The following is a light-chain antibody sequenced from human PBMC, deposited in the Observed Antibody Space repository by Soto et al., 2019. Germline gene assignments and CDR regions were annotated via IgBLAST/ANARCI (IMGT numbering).Light chain of an antibody. CDR1: QDISVY. CDR2: SAS. J-gene: IGKJ5*01. V-gene: IGKV1-27*01. CDR3: EKFNTAPLT. Sequence: DIQMTQSPSSLSASVGDRVTITCRASQDISVYLAWYQQKPGKVPKLLIYSASTLQSGVPSRFSGSGSGTDFTSTISSLQSEDVAPYYCEKFNTAPLTFGQGTRLEIK.